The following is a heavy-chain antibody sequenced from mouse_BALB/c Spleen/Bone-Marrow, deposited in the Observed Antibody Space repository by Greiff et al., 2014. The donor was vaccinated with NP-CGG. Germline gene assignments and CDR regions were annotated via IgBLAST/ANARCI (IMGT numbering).Heavy chain of an antibody. D-gene: IGHD2-3*01. CDR2: IDPSDSET. V-gene: IGHV1-69*02. J-gene: IGHJ4*01. Sequence: VQLQQSGAELVKPGPPVKLSCKASGYTFTSYWMTWVKQRPGRGLEWIGRIDPSDSETHYNQEFKDKATLTVDKSSSTAYIQLSSLTSEDSAFYYCARALGDGYYYAMDYWGQGTSVTVSS. CDR3: ARALGDGYYYAMDY. CDR1: GYTFTSYW.